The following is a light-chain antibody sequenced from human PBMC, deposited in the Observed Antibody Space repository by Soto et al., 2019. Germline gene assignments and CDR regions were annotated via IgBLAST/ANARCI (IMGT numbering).Light chain of an antibody. Sequence: QSELTQPPSVSAAAGQKVTISCSGSSSNFGDNYVSWYQQVPGTAPKLLIYDNDQRSSGTPDRFSAYKSGTSDTLGITGLQTGDEADYYCGTWDSSLSVAVFGGGTKLTVL. CDR1: SSNFGDNY. CDR3: GTWDSSLSVAV. CDR2: DND. J-gene: IGLJ7*01. V-gene: IGLV1-51*01.